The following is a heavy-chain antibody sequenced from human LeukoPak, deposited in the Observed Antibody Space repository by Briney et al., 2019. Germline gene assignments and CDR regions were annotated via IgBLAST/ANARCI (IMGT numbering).Heavy chain of an antibody. V-gene: IGHV3-48*01. Sequence: GGSLRLSCAASGFTFSSYAMSWVRQAPGKGLEWVPYISSSSSTIYYADSVKGRFTISRDNAKNSLYLQMNSLRAEDTAVYYCARDQSGYDILTGYYQGGNDYWGQGTLVTVSS. CDR1: GFTFSSYA. J-gene: IGHJ4*02. CDR2: ISSSSSTI. D-gene: IGHD3-9*01. CDR3: ARDQSGYDILTGYYQGGNDY.